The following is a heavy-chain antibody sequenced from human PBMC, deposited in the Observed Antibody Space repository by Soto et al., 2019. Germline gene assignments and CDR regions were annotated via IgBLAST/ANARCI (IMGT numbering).Heavy chain of an antibody. V-gene: IGHV3-15*01. J-gene: IGHJ3*02. D-gene: IGHD3-9*01. CDR1: GFTFSNAW. CDR2: IKSKTDGGTT. CDR3: TTAQEPSYDILTDPRAFDI. Sequence: GGSLRLSCAASGFTFSNAWMSWVRQAPGKGLEWVGRIKSKTDGGTTDYAAPVKGRFTISRDDSKNTLYLQMNSLKTEDTAVYYCTTAQEPSYDILTDPRAFDIWGQGTMVTVSS.